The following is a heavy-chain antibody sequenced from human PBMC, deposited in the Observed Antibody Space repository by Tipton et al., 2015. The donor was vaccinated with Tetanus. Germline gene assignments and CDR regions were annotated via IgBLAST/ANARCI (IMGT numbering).Heavy chain of an antibody. CDR3: VRESSSGWFVDY. CDR1: GASISSAA. J-gene: IGHJ4*02. CDR2: IYRTGST. D-gene: IGHD6-19*01. V-gene: IGHV4-59*01. Sequence: TLSLTCDVSGASISSAAWTWIRQPPGKGLEWIGYIYRTGSTKYNSSLRDRVTIALDTSKNQFSLKLNSVTAADTAVYYCVRESSSGWFVDYWGQGTVVTVFS.